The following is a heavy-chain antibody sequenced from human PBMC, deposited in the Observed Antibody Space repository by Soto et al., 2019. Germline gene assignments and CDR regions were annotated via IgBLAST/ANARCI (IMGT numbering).Heavy chain of an antibody. V-gene: IGHV1-69*02. J-gene: IGHJ4*02. CDR3: ARLRYCSSTSCNQIDY. CDR1: GSTFSSYT. D-gene: IGHD2-2*01. CDR2: IIPILGIA. Sequence: QVQLVQSGAEVQKPGSSVKVSCKASGSTFSSYTISWVRQAPGQGLEWMGRIIPILGIANYAQKFQGRVTITADKSTSTAYMELSSLRSEDTAVYYCARLRYCSSTSCNQIDYWGQGTLVTVSS.